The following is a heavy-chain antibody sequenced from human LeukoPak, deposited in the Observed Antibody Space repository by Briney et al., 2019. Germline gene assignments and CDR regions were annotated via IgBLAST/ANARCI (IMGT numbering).Heavy chain of an antibody. V-gene: IGHV4-59*01. CDR1: GGSISSYY. J-gene: IGHJ4*02. CDR2: IYYSGST. CDR3: ARGATVTLFDY. Sequence: SKTLSLTCTVSGGSISSYYWSWIRQPPGKGLEWIGYIYYSGSTNYNPSLKSRVTISVDTSKNQFSLKLSSVTAADTAVYYCARGATVTLFDYWGQGTLVTVSS. D-gene: IGHD4-17*01.